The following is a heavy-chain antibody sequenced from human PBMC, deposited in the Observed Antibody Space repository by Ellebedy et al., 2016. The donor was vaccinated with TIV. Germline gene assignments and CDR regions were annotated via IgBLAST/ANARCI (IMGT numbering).Heavy chain of an antibody. Sequence: GESLKISXAASGFTFSSYSMNWVRQAPGKGLEWVSSISSSSSYIYYADSVKGRFTISRDNAKNSLYLQMNSLRAEDTAVYYCARDLFSGWFVFPTYYYYGMDVWGQGTTVTVSS. CDR2: ISSSSSYI. D-gene: IGHD6-19*01. CDR3: ARDLFSGWFVFPTYYYYGMDV. J-gene: IGHJ6*02. V-gene: IGHV3-21*01. CDR1: GFTFSSYS.